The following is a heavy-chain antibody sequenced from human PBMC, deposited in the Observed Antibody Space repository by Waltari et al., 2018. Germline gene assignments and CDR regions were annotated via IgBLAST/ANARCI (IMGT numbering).Heavy chain of an antibody. CDR2: ISGSGVST. D-gene: IGHD3-3*01. CDR1: GFTFSSYA. CDR3: AKEIATYYDFWSGYSAFDY. V-gene: IGHV3-23*04. Sequence: EVQLVESGGGLVQPGGSLRLSCTASGFTFSSYAMSWVRQAPGKGLELVSAISGSGVSTYYADSVKGRFTISRDNSKNTLYLQMNSLRAEDTAVYYCAKEIATYYDFWSGYSAFDYWGQGTLVTVSS. J-gene: IGHJ4*02.